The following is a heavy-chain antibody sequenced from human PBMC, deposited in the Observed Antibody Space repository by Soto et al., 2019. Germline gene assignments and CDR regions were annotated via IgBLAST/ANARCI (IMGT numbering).Heavy chain of an antibody. V-gene: IGHV1-46*01. Sequence: ASVKVSCKASGYTFTSYFMHWVRQAPGQGLEWMGIINPSGGCTSYAQKFQGRVTMTRDTSTSTVYMELSSLRSEDTAVYYCARDRGTGTKSYGMDVWGQLTTVTVSS. CDR1: GYTFTSYF. J-gene: IGHJ6*01. D-gene: IGHD1-1*01. CDR2: INPSGGCT. CDR3: ARDRGTGTKSYGMDV.